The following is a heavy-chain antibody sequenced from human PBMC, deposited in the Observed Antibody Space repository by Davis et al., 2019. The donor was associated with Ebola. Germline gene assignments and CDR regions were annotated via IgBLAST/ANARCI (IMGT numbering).Heavy chain of an antibody. J-gene: IGHJ6*02. D-gene: IGHD3-3*01. CDR1: GFTFDDYA. V-gene: IGHV3-43*02. CDR2: ISGDGGST. CDR3: AKDRDVTILNYGMDV. Sequence: PGGSLRLSCAASGFTFDDYAMHWVRQAPGKGLEWVSLISGDGGSTYYADSVKGRFTISRDNSKNSLYLQMNSLRTEDTALYYCAKDRDVTILNYGMDVWGQGTTVTVSS.